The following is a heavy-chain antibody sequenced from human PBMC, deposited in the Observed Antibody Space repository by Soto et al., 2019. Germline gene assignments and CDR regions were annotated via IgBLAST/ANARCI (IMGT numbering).Heavy chain of an antibody. V-gene: IGHV4-34*01. D-gene: IGHD3-3*01. CDR2: INHSGST. CDR3: ARVGPFRWGGYYSALGP. J-gene: IGHJ5*02. Sequence: SETLSLTCAAYGGSFSGYYWSWIRQPPGKGLEWIGEINHSGSTNYNPSLNSRVTISVDTSKNQFSLKLSSVTAAATAVYYCARVGPFRWGGYYSALGPWGQGTLVTVSS. CDR1: GGSFSGYY.